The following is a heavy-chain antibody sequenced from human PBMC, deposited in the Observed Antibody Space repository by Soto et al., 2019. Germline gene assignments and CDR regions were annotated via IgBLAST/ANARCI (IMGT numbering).Heavy chain of an antibody. Sequence: GCSLRLSCAASGFTFSNHAMNWVRQAPGKGLEWLSAISGNANDIYYADSVKGRFTISRDSSTNTVFLQMNSLRAEDTALYYCAKKITIYAVDPADYWGQGTQVIV. CDR3: AKKITIYAVDPADY. J-gene: IGHJ4*02. CDR2: ISGNANDI. D-gene: IGHD3-3*01. V-gene: IGHV3-23*01. CDR1: GFTFSNHA.